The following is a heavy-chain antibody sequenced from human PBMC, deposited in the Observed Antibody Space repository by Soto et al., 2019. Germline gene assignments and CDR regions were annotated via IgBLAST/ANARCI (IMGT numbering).Heavy chain of an antibody. V-gene: IGHV5-10-1*01. Sequence: PGESLKISCHGSGYRFTNYWIRWVRQTPDKGLEWMGRIDPSDSYINYSPSFEGHVTISADKSISTAYLQWTSLKASDTAIYYCARRRDMHSSYHFYFYGMDVWGQGTTVTVSS. CDR1: GYRFTNYW. D-gene: IGHD6-6*01. CDR3: ARRRDMHSSYHFYFYGMDV. J-gene: IGHJ6*02. CDR2: IDPSDSYI.